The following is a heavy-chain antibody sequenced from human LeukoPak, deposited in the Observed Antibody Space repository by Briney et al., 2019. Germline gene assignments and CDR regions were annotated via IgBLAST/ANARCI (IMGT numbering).Heavy chain of an antibody. CDR1: GFSFSSYW. Sequence: GGSLRLSCTASGFSFSSYWMSWVRQAPGKGLEWVGFIRSKHYGGAIEYAASVRGRFTISRDDSKSIAYLQMNSLRAEDTAVYYCARFRMGVSYFDYWGQGTLVTVSS. CDR3: ARFRMGVSYFDY. CDR2: IRSKHYGGAI. V-gene: IGHV3-71*03. J-gene: IGHJ4*02. D-gene: IGHD3-16*01.